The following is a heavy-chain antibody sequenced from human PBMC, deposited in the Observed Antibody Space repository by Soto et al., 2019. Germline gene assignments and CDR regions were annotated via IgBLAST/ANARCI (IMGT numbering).Heavy chain of an antibody. CDR3: AKVTYYHDSSGYYIFDY. Sequence: GGSLRLSCAASGLTFSSYGMHWVRQAPGKGPEWVAAISYDGSNKNYADSVKGRFTISRDNSKNTVYLQMNSLRAEDTAVYYCAKVTYYHDSSGYYIFDYWGQGTLVTVSS. V-gene: IGHV3-30*18. CDR2: ISYDGSNK. J-gene: IGHJ4*02. D-gene: IGHD3-22*01. CDR1: GLTFSSYG.